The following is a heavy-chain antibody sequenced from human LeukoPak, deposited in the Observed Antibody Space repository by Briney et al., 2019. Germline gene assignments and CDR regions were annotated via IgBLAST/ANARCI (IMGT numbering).Heavy chain of an antibody. CDR3: ARVWVGYVEAAGY. J-gene: IGHJ4*02. Sequence: SETLSLTCVVSNFSISSGYYWGWIRQPPGKGLEWIGSIYHSGNTYYNPSLKSRVTISVDTSKNQFSLNLRSATAADTAVYYRARVWVGYVEAAGYWGQGTLVTVSS. CDR1: NFSISSGYY. CDR2: IYHSGNT. V-gene: IGHV4-38-2*01. D-gene: IGHD6-13*01.